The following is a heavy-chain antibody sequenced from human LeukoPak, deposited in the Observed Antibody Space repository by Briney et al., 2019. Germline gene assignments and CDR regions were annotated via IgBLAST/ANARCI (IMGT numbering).Heavy chain of an antibody. CDR2: IYYSGST. Sequence: NPSETLSLTCTVSGGSISSSDYYWGWIRQPPGKGLEWIGIIYYSGSTNYNPSLKSRVTISVDTSKNQFSLKLSSVTAADTAVYYCARAPTWIQLWPGAFDIWGQGTMVTVSS. J-gene: IGHJ3*02. CDR1: GGSISSSDYY. D-gene: IGHD5-18*01. V-gene: IGHV4-39*07. CDR3: ARAPTWIQLWPGAFDI.